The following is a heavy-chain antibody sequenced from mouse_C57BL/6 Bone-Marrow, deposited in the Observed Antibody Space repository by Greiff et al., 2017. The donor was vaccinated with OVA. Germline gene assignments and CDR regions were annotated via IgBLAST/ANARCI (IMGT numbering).Heavy chain of an antibody. D-gene: IGHD2-5*01. Sequence: VQLQQPGAELVKPGASVKLSCKASGYTFTSYWMQWVKQRPGQGLEWIGEIDPSDSYTNYNQKFKGKATLTVDTSSSTAYMQLSSLTSEDAAVYYCARFNYSNPGDYWGQGTTLTVSS. V-gene: IGHV1-50*01. J-gene: IGHJ2*01. CDR3: ARFNYSNPGDY. CDR2: IDPSDSYT. CDR1: GYTFTSYW.